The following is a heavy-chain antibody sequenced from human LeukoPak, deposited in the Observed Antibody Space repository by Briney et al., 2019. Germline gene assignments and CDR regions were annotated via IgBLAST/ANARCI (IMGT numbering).Heavy chain of an antibody. CDR3: ARDLKDYSSSWYYLDY. CDR2: ISSSSSTI. Sequence: PGGSLRLSCAASGFTFSSYSMNWVRQAPGKGLEWVSYISSSSSTIYYADSVKGRFTISRDNAKNSLYLQMNSLRAEDTAVYYCARDLKDYSSSWYYLDYWGQGTLVTVSS. CDR1: GFTFSSYS. D-gene: IGHD6-13*01. V-gene: IGHV3-48*04. J-gene: IGHJ4*02.